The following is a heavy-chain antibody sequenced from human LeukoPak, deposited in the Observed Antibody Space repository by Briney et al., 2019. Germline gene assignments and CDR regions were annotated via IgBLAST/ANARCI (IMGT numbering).Heavy chain of an antibody. V-gene: IGHV3-21*01. D-gene: IGHD3-22*01. CDR2: ISSSSSYI. Sequence: GGSLRLSCAASGFTFSSYSMNWVRQAPGKGLEWVSSISSSSSYIYYADSVKGRFTISRDNAKNSLFLQMNSLRAEDTAVYYCARVRYDGSGYYSIYDYWGQGTLVTVSS. CDR1: GFTFSSYS. CDR3: ARVRYDGSGYYSIYDY. J-gene: IGHJ4*02.